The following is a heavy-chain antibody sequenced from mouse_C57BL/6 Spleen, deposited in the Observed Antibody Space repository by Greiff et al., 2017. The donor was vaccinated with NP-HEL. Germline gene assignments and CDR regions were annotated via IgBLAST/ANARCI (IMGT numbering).Heavy chain of an antibody. V-gene: IGHV5-17*01. Sequence: DVMLVESGGGLVKPGGSLKLSCAASGFTFSDYGMHWVRQAPEKGLEWVAYISSGSSTIYYADTVKGRFTISRDNAKNTLFLQMTSLRSEDTAMYYCARLITTVEDYAMDYWGQGTSVTVSS. CDR3: ARLITTVEDYAMDY. J-gene: IGHJ4*01. CDR2: ISSGSSTI. CDR1: GFTFSDYG. D-gene: IGHD1-1*01.